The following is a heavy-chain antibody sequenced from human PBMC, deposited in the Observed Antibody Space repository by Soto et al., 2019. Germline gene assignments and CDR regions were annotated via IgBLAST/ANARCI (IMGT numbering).Heavy chain of an antibody. Sequence: GGSLRLSCAASGFTFSSYSMNWVRQAPGKGLEWVSYISSSSSTIYYADSVKGRFTISRDNAKNSLYLQMNSLRAEDTAVYYCATAAVPPWFDPWGQGTLVTVSS. D-gene: IGHD2-2*01. CDR3: ATAAVPPWFDP. CDR1: GFTFSSYS. J-gene: IGHJ5*02. CDR2: ISSSSSTI. V-gene: IGHV3-48*01.